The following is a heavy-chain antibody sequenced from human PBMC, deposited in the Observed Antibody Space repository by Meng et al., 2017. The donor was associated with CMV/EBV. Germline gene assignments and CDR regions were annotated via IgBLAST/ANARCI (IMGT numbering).Heavy chain of an antibody. V-gene: IGHV1-69*12. J-gene: IGHJ4*02. CDR1: GGTFSSYA. Sequence: QVQLGQSGAEVKKPGSSVKVSCKASGGTFSSYAISWVRQAPGQGLEWMGGIIPTFGTANYAQKFQGRVTITADESTSTAYMELSSLRSEDTAVYYCARMPRDGYNYIDYWGQGTLVTVSS. CDR3: ARMPRDGYNYIDY. CDR2: IIPTFGTA. D-gene: IGHD5-24*01.